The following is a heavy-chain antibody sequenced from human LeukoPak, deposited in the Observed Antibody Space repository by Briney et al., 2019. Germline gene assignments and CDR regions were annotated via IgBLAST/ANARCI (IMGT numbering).Heavy chain of an antibody. CDR1: GFTFSSYA. J-gene: IGHJ4*02. Sequence: GGSLRLSCAASGFTFSSYAMSWVRQAPGKGLEWVSAISGSGGSTYYADSVRGRFTISRDNSKNTLYLQMNSLRAEDTAVYYCAKGRPHYYDSSGYYYFDYWGQGTLVTVSS. D-gene: IGHD3-22*01. CDR3: AKGRPHYYDSSGYYYFDY. CDR2: ISGSGGST. V-gene: IGHV3-23*01.